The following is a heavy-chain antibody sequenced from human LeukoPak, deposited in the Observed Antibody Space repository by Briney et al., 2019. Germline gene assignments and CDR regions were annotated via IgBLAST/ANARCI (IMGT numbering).Heavy chain of an antibody. CDR3: ARVTKTTSGPVRAFDI. CDR2: INHSGST. J-gene: IGHJ3*02. Sequence: PSETLSLTCAVYGGSFSGYYWSWIRQPPGKGLEWIGEINHSGSTNYNPSLKSRVTISVDTSKNQFSLKLSSVTAADTAVYYCARVTKTTSGPVRAFDIWGQGPMVTVSS. D-gene: IGHD4-11*01. V-gene: IGHV4-34*01. CDR1: GGSFSGYY.